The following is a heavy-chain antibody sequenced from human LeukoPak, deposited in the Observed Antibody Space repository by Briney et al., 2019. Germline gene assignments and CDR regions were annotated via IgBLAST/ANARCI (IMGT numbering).Heavy chain of an antibody. D-gene: IGHD6-6*01. CDR2: IYYSGST. CDR3: AREVFPYSSSEYFQH. CDR1: GGSISSYY. V-gene: IGHV4-59*01. Sequence: SETLSLTCTVSGGSISSYYWSWIRQPPGKGLEWIGYIYYSGSTNYNPSLKSRVTISVDTSKNQFSLKLSSVTAADTAVYYCAREVFPYSSSEYFQHWGQGTLVTVCS. J-gene: IGHJ1*01.